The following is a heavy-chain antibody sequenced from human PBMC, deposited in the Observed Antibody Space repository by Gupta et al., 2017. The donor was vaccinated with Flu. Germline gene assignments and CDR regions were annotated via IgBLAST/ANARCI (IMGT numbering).Heavy chain of an antibody. J-gene: IGHJ4*02. Sequence: QVQLVQSGAEVKKPGASVKVSCKASGYTFTSYGISWVRQAPGQGLEWMGGISAYNGNTNYAQKLQGRGTMTTDTSTSTADMELRSLRSDDTAVYYGARVRGVEMATRSPAYYFDYGCQGTLVTVSS. CDR2: ISAYNGNT. CDR3: ARVRGVEMATRSPAYYFDY. CDR1: GYTFTSYG. V-gene: IGHV1-18*01. D-gene: IGHD5-24*01.